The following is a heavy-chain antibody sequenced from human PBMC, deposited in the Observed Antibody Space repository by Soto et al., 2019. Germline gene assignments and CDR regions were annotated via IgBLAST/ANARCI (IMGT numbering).Heavy chain of an antibody. CDR1: GFTFSSYG. D-gene: IGHD3-10*01. CDR2: ISYDGSNK. CDR3: AKDSTYGSGSYPYYDYYYYGMDV. Sequence: PGGSLRLSCAASGFTFSSYGMHWVRQAPGKGLEWVAVISYDGSNKYYADSVKGRFTISRDNSKNTLYLQMNSLRAEDTAVYYCAKDSTYGSGSYPYYDYYYYGMDVWGQGTTVTVSS. V-gene: IGHV3-30*18. J-gene: IGHJ6*02.